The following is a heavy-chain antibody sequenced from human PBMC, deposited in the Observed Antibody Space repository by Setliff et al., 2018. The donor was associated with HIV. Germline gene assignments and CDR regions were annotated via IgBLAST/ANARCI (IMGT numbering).Heavy chain of an antibody. D-gene: IGHD3-16*01. J-gene: IGHJ5*02. CDR1: RFTFSSYA. CDR3: AKGVKWLDP. CDR2: IYSGGSTT. V-gene: IGHV3-23*03. Sequence: GGSLRLSCAASRFTFSSYAMSWVRQAPGKGLEWVSFIYSGGSTTYYADSVKGRFTISRDNSKNTLYLQMNSLRAEDTAVYYCAKGVKWLDPWGQGALVTVSS.